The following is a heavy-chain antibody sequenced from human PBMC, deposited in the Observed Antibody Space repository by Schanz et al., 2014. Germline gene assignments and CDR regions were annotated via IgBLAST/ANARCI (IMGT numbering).Heavy chain of an antibody. CDR3: AKDPYGMDV. CDR2: INVGNGNM. Sequence: QVQLVQSGAEVKKPGASVKVSCKASGYTFTSYSIHWVRQAPGQGLEWMGWINVGNGNMKYSQKFQGRVTMTTDTSTSTVYMELRSLTSDDSAVYYCAKDPYGMDVWGQGTTVTVSS. J-gene: IGHJ6*02. V-gene: IGHV1-3*01. CDR1: GYTFTSYS.